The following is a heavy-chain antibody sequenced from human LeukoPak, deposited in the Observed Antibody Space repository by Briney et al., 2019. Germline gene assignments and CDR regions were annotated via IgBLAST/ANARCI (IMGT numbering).Heavy chain of an antibody. CDR2: IDPNSGGT. J-gene: IGHJ4*02. D-gene: IGHD3-22*01. CDR3: ARDYDSSGYYYANY. Sequence: GASVKVSCKASGYTFTGYYMHWVRQAPGQGLEWMGRIDPNSGGTSYAQKFQGRVTMTRDTSISAAYTELSSLRSDDTAVYYCARDYDSSGYYYANYWGQGTLVTVSS. V-gene: IGHV1-2*06. CDR1: GYTFTGYY.